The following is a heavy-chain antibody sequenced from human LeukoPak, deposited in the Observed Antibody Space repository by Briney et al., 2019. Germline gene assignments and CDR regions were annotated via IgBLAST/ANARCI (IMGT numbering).Heavy chain of an antibody. CDR1: GLTFDDYP. V-gene: IGHV3-43*02. CDR2: ISGGGGTT. CDR3: AKDYY. Sequence: GGSLRLSCAASGLTFDDYPMHWVRQVPGKGLEWVSLISGGGGTTYYADSVKDRFTISRDNSKNSLFLQMNSLRTEDTALYYCAKDYYWGQGTLVTVSS. J-gene: IGHJ4*02.